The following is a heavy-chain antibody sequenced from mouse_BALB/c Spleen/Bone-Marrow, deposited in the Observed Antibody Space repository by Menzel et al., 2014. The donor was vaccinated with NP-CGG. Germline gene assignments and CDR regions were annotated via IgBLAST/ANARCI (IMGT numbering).Heavy chain of an antibody. V-gene: IGHV10-3*03. J-gene: IGHJ3*01. CDR2: IRSKSNNYAT. CDR3: VREDYGRGFAY. CDR1: GFTFNTYA. D-gene: IGHD1-1*01. Sequence: EVHLVESGGGLVQPKGSLKLSCAASGFTFNTYAMHWVCQAPGKGSEWVARIRSKSNNYATYYADSVKDRFTISRDDSQSMLYLQMNNLKTEDTAMYYCVREDYGRGFAYWGQGTLVTVSA.